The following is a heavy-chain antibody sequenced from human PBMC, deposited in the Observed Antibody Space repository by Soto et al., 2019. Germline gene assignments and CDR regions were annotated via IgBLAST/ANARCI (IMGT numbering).Heavy chain of an antibody. CDR2: IYSNGDT. CDR3: ARRGGSSSRYYYYAMDV. V-gene: IGHV4-31*03. Sequence: PSETLSLTCSVSSDSMNSGGYYWSWIRQHPGKGLEWIGYIYSNGDTYYNPSLKSRVTISVDTSKNQFSLNLTSVTAADTAVYYCARRGGSSSRYYYYAMDVWGQGTTVTAP. J-gene: IGHJ6*02. CDR1: SDSMNSGGYY. D-gene: IGHD6-6*01.